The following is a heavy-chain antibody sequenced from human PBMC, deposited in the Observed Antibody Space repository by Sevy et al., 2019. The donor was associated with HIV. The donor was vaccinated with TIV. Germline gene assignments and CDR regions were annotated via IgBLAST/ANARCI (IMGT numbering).Heavy chain of an antibody. Sequence: GGSLRLTCAASGFPFSTYWMHWVRQAPGKGLVWVSRIYNDGSTTTYADSVKGRFTVSRDYAKNTLYLQMNSLRAEDTAVYYCARGAYYYDTSGLYFMDVWVQGTTVTVSS. CDR1: GFPFSTYW. CDR2: IYNDGSTT. V-gene: IGHV3-74*01. D-gene: IGHD3-22*01. J-gene: IGHJ6*02. CDR3: ARGAYYYDTSGLYFMDV.